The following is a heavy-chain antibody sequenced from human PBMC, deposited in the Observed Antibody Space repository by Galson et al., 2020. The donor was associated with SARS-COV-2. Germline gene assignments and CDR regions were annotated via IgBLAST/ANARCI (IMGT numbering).Heavy chain of an antibody. CDR3: TPTIIVPGTLDY. CDR1: GFSFSTYA. Sequence: GESLKISCVASGFSFSTYAMHWVRQAPGKGLEWVAVVWSDGNNKYYLDSVKGRFTISRDNSKNTVNLQMNSLRVEDTAIYYCTPTIIVPGTLDYWGQGTLVSVSS. CDR2: VWSDGNNK. V-gene: IGHV3-33*01. J-gene: IGHJ4*02. D-gene: IGHD3-22*01.